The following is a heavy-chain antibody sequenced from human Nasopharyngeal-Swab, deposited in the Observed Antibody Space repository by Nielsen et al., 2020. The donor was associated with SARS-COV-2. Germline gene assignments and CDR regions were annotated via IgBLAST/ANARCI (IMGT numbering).Heavy chain of an antibody. D-gene: IGHD3-10*02. CDR3: VTSSVFGELLGYYYGMDV. J-gene: IGHJ6*02. V-gene: IGHV1-24*01. CDR1: GYTLTELS. Sequence: ASVKVSCKVSGYTLTELSMHWVRQAPGKGLEWMGGFDPENGETIYAQKFQGRVTMTEDTSTDTAYMELSSLRSEDTAVYYCVTSSVFGELLGYYYGMDVWGQGTTVTVSS. CDR2: FDPENGET.